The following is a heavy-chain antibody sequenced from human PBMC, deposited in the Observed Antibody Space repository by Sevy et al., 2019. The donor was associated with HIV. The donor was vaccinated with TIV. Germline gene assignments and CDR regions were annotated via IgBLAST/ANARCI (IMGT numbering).Heavy chain of an antibody. Sequence: ASVKVSCKVSGYTLTKLSMHWVRQAPGKGLEWMGRFDPEDGETIFAQKFQGRVTMTEDTSTDIAYMGLSGLRSEDTAVDYCAAAREYYEDSSGYLDYWGQGTLVTVSS. CDR2: FDPEDGET. V-gene: IGHV1-24*01. D-gene: IGHD3-22*01. J-gene: IGHJ4*02. CDR1: GYTLTKLS. CDR3: AAAREYYEDSSGYLDY.